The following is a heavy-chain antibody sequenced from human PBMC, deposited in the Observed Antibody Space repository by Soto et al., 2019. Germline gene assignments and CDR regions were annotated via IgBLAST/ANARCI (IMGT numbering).Heavy chain of an antibody. J-gene: IGHJ3*02. CDR1: GGSFSGGGYY. CDR3: AKTSIFGVVLNAFDI. Sequence: SETLSLTCTVSGGSFSGGGYYWSWIRQHPGKGLEWMGYISYSGNTKYKPSLQSRITISVDTSENQFSLRLTSVTAADTAIYFCAKTSIFGVVLNAFDIWGQGTLVTVSS. V-gene: IGHV4-31*03. D-gene: IGHD3-3*01. CDR2: ISYSGNT.